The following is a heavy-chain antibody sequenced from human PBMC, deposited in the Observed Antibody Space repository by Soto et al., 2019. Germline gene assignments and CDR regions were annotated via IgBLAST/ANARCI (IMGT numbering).Heavy chain of an antibody. V-gene: IGHV3-30-3*01. CDR3: ARETRREKNWGPWPD. J-gene: IGHJ4*02. D-gene: IGHD7-27*01. Sequence: QVQLVESGGGVVQPGRSLRLSCAASGFTFSSYAMHWVRQAPGKGLEWVAVISYDGSNKYYADSVKGRFTISRDNSKNTLYLQRNSLRAEDTAVYYCARETRREKNWGPWPDWGQGTLVTVSS. CDR1: GFTFSSYA. CDR2: ISYDGSNK.